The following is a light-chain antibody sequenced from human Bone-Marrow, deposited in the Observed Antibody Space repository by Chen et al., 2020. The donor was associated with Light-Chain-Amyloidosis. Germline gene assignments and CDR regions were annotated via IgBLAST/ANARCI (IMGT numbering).Light chain of an antibody. CDR1: QSIGTW. CDR2: KAV. J-gene: IGKJ1*01. V-gene: IGKV1-5*03. Sequence: DIQMTQSPSTLSASVGDRVTLTCRASQSIGTWLAWYQQKPGKAPKLLIYKAVSLESGVPSRFSGSGSGTEFTLTISSLQPDDFATYYSQQYNSWTFGQGTKVEIK. CDR3: QQYNSWT.